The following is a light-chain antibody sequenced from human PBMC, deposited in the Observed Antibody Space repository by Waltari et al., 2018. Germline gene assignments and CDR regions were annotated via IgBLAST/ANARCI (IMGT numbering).Light chain of an antibody. CDR3: QQYSSFST. V-gene: IGKV1-5*03. CDR2: MAS. Sequence: DIQMTQSPSTLSASVGDRLTISCRASQSVGTWLAWYQQKPGQAPKLLIYMASSLESGVPSRFSGSGSGTEFTLTISSLQPDDFATYSCQQYSSFSTFGQGTKVDI. J-gene: IGKJ2*01. CDR1: QSVGTW.